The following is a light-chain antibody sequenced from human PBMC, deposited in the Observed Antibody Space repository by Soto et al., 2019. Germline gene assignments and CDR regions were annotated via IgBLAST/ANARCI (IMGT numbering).Light chain of an antibody. Sequence: DIQMTQSPSSLSASVGDIVTITCRASQSISNYLNWYQQRPGKAPNLLIYTASSLQSGVPSRFSGSGSGTDFTLTISSLQPEDFATYYCQQSYTIPITFGQGTKVDIK. CDR2: TAS. J-gene: IGKJ1*01. CDR1: QSISNY. CDR3: QQSYTIPIT. V-gene: IGKV1-39*01.